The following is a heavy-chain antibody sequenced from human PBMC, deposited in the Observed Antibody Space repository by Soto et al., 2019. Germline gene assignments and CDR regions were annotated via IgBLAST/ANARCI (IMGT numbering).Heavy chain of an antibody. J-gene: IGHJ4*02. Sequence: SETLSLTCAVSGGSISSGGYSWSWIRQPPGKGLEWIRYIYHSGSTYYNPSLKSRVTISVDRSKNQFSLKLSSVTAADTAVYYCARGNVVAIDYWGQGTLVTVSS. CDR1: GGSISSGGYS. V-gene: IGHV4-30-2*01. CDR3: ARGNVVAIDY. CDR2: IYHSGST. D-gene: IGHD2-21*01.